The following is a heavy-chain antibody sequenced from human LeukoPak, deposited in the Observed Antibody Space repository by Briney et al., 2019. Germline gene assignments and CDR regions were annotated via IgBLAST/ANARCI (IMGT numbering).Heavy chain of an antibody. Sequence: KGGESLKISCKGSGYTFTNYWIGWVRQMPGKGLEWMGIIYPGDSDTRYSPSFQGQVTISADKSLNTAYLQWSSLKTSDTAMYYCARSVGECSDTTCYSYNWFDPWGPGTLVTVSS. D-gene: IGHD2-15*01. CDR1: GYTFTNYW. CDR3: ARSVGECSDTTCYSYNWFDP. J-gene: IGHJ5*02. CDR2: IYPGDSDT. V-gene: IGHV5-51*01.